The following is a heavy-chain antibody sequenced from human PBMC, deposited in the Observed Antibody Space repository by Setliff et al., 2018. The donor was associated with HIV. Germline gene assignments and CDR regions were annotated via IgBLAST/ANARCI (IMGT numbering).Heavy chain of an antibody. CDR1: GDSISSYY. J-gene: IGHJ4*02. CDR2: VYTSGDT. Sequence: PSETLSLTCTVSGDSISSYYWSWIRQPAGKGLEWIGRVYTSGDTNYNPSLKSRVTMSVDTSKKQFSLNLSSVTAADTGVYYCARDVYSYGRFYFDYWGQGTLVTVSS. V-gene: IGHV4-4*07. D-gene: IGHD5-18*01. CDR3: ARDVYSYGRFYFDY.